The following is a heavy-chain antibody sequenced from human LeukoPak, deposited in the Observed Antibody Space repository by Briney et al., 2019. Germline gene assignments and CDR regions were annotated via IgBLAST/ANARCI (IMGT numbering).Heavy chain of an antibody. V-gene: IGHV3-30-3*01. D-gene: IGHD3-10*01. Sequence: GRSLRLSCAASGFTFSSYAMHWVRQATGKGLEGVAVISYDGSNKYYADSVKGRFTISRDNSKNTLYLQMNSLRAEDTAVYYCARERLGELLSDSEYFQQWGQGTLVTVSS. CDR1: GFTFSSYA. CDR2: ISYDGSNK. CDR3: ARERLGELLSDSEYFQQ. J-gene: IGHJ1*01.